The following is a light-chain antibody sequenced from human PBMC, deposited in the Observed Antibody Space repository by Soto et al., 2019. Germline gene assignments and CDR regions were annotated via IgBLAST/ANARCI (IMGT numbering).Light chain of an antibody. CDR3: QKYNRAPLT. CDR1: QGITNY. J-gene: IGKJ4*01. Sequence: DIQMTQSPASLSASMGDRVTITCRASQGITNYLAWYQQKPGKVPRLLIYAASTLQSGVPSRFSGSGSGTDFTLPINGLQPEDVATYFCQKYNRAPLTFGGGTKVEIK. V-gene: IGKV1-27*01. CDR2: AAS.